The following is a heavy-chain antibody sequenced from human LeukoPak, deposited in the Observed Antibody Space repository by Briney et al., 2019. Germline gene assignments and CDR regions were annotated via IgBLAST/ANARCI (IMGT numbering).Heavy chain of an antibody. D-gene: IGHD1-26*01. J-gene: IGHJ4*02. V-gene: IGHV4-31*03. CDR1: GGSISSGGYN. CDR2: VYYSGST. CDR3: ARGSYVGPTSGYFDY. Sequence: SETLSLTCTVSGGSISSGGYNWSWIRQHPGKGLECIGYVYYSGSTYYNPSLKSRVTISVDTSKNQFSLKLSSVTAADTAVYYCARGSYVGPTSGYFDYWGQGTLVTVSS.